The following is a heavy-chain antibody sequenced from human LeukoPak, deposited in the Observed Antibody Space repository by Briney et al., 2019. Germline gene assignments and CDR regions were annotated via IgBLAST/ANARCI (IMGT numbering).Heavy chain of an antibody. CDR1: GGTFSSYA. Sequence: GASVKVSCKASGGTFSSYAISWVRQAPGHGLEWMGRIIPILGIANYAQKFQGRVTITADKSTSTAYMELSSLRSEDTAVYYCASLDYYGSGSYGVRFDYWGQGTLVTVSS. D-gene: IGHD3-10*01. J-gene: IGHJ4*02. CDR3: ASLDYYGSGSYGVRFDY. CDR2: IIPILGIA. V-gene: IGHV1-69*04.